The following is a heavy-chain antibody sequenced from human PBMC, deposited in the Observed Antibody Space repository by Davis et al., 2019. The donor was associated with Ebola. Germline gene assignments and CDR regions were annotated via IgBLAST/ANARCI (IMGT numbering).Heavy chain of an antibody. V-gene: IGHV4-59*12. CDR3: ARDIASSGIRHYYYYMDV. CDR2: IYYSGST. D-gene: IGHD6-13*01. CDR1: GGSISSYY. Sequence: PGGSLRLSCTVSGGSISSYYWSWIRQPPGKGLEWIGYIYYSGSTNYNPSLKSRVTISVDTSKNQFSLKLSSVTAADTAVYYCARDIASSGIRHYYYYMDVWGKGTTVTVSS. J-gene: IGHJ6*03.